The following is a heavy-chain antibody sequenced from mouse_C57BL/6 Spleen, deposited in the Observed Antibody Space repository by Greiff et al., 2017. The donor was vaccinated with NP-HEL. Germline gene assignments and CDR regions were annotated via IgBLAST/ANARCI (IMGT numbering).Heavy chain of an antibody. D-gene: IGHD2-4*01. CDR2: IDPANGNT. J-gene: IGHJ4*01. Sequence: EVQLQESVAELVRPGASVKLSCTASGFNIKNTYMHWVKQRPEQGLEWIGRIDPANGNTKYAPKFQGKATITADTSSNTAYLQLSSLTSEDTAIYYCARAGSYYDYGGGAYAMDYWGQGTSVTVSS. CDR1: GFNIKNTY. V-gene: IGHV14-3*01. CDR3: ARAGSYYDYGGGAYAMDY.